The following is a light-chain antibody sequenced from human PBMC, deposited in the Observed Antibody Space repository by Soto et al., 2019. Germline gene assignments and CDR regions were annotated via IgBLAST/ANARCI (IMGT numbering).Light chain of an antibody. CDR3: QQNYGTPGT. CDR2: GAN. CDR1: QSISRY. J-gene: IGKJ1*01. V-gene: IGKV1-39*01. Sequence: DIQLPKSPSSLSASVGARITITCRSSQSISRYLNWYQQRPGTAPKVLISGANSLQSGVPSRFSGSGSGTEFTLTISSLQPEDFATYYCQQNYGTPGTFGQGTKVDIK.